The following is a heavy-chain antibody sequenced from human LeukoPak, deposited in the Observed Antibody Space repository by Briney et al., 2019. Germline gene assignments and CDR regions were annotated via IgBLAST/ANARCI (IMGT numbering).Heavy chain of an antibody. D-gene: IGHD4-17*01. Sequence: GASVKVSCKASGYTFTSYYMHWVRQAPGQGLEWMGIINPSGGSTSYAQKFQGRVTMTRDMSTSTVYMELSSLRSEDTAVYYCARGYGDYGAFRFDYMDVWGKGTTVTVSS. J-gene: IGHJ6*03. CDR3: ARGYGDYGAFRFDYMDV. CDR1: GYTFTSYY. V-gene: IGHV1-46*01. CDR2: INPSGGST.